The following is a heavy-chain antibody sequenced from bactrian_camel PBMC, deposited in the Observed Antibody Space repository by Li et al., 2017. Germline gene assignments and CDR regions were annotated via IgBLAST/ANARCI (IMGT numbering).Heavy chain of an antibody. J-gene: IGHJ4*01. CDR2: VSQDGTP. Sequence: VQLVESGGGSVQAGGSLRLSCVVSGYTYSINWMGWFRQVAGNQREAVASVSQDGTPTYADSVKGRFTISRDNAKNTLYLQMNSLKTEDTAVYYCATKSGTWFVYWGQGTQVTVS. CDR1: GYTYSINW. CDR3: ATKSGTWFVY. V-gene: IGHV3S53*01. D-gene: IGHD2*01.